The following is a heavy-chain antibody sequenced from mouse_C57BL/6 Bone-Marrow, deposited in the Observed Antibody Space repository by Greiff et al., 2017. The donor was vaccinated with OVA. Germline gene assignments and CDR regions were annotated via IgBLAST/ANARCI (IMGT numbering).Heavy chain of an antibody. CDR1: GYTFTDYY. CDR3: ARGGGNYEGYAMDY. V-gene: IGHV1-19*01. D-gene: IGHD2-1*01. CDR2: INPYNGGT. J-gene: IGHJ4*01. Sequence: EVQLQQSGPVLVKPGASVKMSCKASGYTFTDYYMNWVKQSPGKSLEWIGVINPYNGGTSYNQKFKGKATLTVDKSSSTAYMELNSLTSEDSAVYDCARGGGNYEGYAMDYWGQGTSVTVSS.